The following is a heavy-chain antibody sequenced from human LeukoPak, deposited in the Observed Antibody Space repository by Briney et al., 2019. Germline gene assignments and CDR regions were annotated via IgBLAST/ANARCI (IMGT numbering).Heavy chain of an antibody. CDR1: GYTLTELS. D-gene: IGHD3-22*01. J-gene: IGHJ4*02. CDR3: ARSGGLWLLTYYFDY. CDR2: FDPEDGET. V-gene: IGHV1-24*01. Sequence: ASVKVSCKVSGYTLTELSMHWVRQAPGKGLEWMGGFDPEDGETIYAQKFQGRVTVTEDTSTDTAYMEVSSLRSEDTAVYFCARSGGLWLLTYYFDYWGQGTLVTVSS.